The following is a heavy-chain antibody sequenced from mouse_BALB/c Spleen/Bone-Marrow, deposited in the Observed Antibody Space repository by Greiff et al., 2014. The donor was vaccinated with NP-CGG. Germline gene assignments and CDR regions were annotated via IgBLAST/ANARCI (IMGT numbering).Heavy chain of an antibody. V-gene: IGHV1S56*01. CDR3: ARDYYGSSSFAY. D-gene: IGHD1-1*01. Sequence: VQLQQSGPELVKPGASVRISCKASGYTFTSYYIHWVKQRPGQGLEWIGWIYPGNVNTKYNEKFKGKATLTADKSSSTAYIQLSSLTSEDSAVYFCARDYYGSSSFAYWGQGTPVTVSA. CDR1: GYTFTSYY. J-gene: IGHJ3*01. CDR2: IYPGNVNT.